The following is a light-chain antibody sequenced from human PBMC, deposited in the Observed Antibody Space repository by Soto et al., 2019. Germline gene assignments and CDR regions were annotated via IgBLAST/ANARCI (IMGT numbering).Light chain of an antibody. V-gene: IGKV3-20*01. J-gene: IGKJ5*01. Sequence: EIVMTQSPATLSVSPGERATLTCRASESVNSNLAWYQQKPGQAPRLLIYGASTRSTGSPDRFSGSGSGTDFTLTISRLEPEDFAVYYCQQYGSSPPITFGQGTRLEIK. CDR1: ESVNSN. CDR2: GAS. CDR3: QQYGSSPPIT.